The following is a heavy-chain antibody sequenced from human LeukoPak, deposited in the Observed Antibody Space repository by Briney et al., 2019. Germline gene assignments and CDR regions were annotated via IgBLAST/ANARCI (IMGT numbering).Heavy chain of an antibody. V-gene: IGHV4-34*01. D-gene: IGHD2-15*01. CDR2: INHSGST. Sequence: SDTLSLTCAVYGGSFSGYYWSWVRQPPGRGLEWIGEINHSGSTNYNPSLKSRVTISVDTSKNQFSLKLSSVTAADTAVYYCAREGARGGRPFDPWGQGTLVTVSS. J-gene: IGHJ5*02. CDR3: AREGARGGRPFDP. CDR1: GGSFSGYY.